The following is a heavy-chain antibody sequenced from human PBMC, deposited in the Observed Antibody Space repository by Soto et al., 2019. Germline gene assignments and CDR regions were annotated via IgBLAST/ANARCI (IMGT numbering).Heavy chain of an antibody. Sequence: SESLSLTCAVYGASFSGYYCSWIRQAPGKGLEWIGDIYPSGSTYYNPSLKSRVSISLDTPKNQFSLKLSSVTAADTAVYYCARASSARGYSYGYWFDPWGQGTLVTVSS. V-gene: IGHV4-34*09. CDR1: GASFSGYY. CDR3: ARASSARGYSYGYWFDP. J-gene: IGHJ5*02. CDR2: IYPSGST. D-gene: IGHD5-18*01.